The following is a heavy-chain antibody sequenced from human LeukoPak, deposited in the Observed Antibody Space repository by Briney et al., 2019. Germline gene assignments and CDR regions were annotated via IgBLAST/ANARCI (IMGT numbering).Heavy chain of an antibody. V-gene: IGHV4-59*01. Sequence: PSETLSLTCTVSGGSISSYYWSWIRQPPGKGLEWIGYIYYSGSTNYNPSLKSRVTISVDTSKNQFSLKLSSVTAADTAVYYFASLPMVRGVIITDYWGQGTLVTVSS. CDR3: ASLPMVRGVIITDY. CDR2: IYYSGST. D-gene: IGHD3-10*01. J-gene: IGHJ4*02. CDR1: GGSISSYY.